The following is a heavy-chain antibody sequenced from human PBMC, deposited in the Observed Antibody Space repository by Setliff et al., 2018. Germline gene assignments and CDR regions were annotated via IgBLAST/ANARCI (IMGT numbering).Heavy chain of an antibody. Sequence: SSETLSLTCAAYGGTFSDYYWTWIRQPPGKGLEWVGEINHRGSTNYNPSLKSRVTISVDTSKDQFSLKLISMTAADTAVYYCARRGLPAYLTGAYYYYYMDVWGKGTTVTVSS. CDR1: GGTFSDYY. V-gene: IGHV4-34*01. CDR3: ARRGLPAYLTGAYYYYYMDV. D-gene: IGHD7-27*01. J-gene: IGHJ6*03. CDR2: INHRGST.